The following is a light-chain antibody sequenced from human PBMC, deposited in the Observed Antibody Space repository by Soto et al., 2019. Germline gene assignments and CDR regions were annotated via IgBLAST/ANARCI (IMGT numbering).Light chain of an antibody. Sequence: QSALTQPASVSGSPGQSITISCTGTSSDVGGYKYVSWYQQHPGKAPKLMIYDVSNRPSGVSNRFSGSKSGNTASLTISGLQAEDEADYYCSSYTSISLYVYGTGTKVTVL. V-gene: IGLV2-14*01. J-gene: IGLJ1*01. CDR3: SSYTSISLYV. CDR2: DVS. CDR1: SSDVGGYKY.